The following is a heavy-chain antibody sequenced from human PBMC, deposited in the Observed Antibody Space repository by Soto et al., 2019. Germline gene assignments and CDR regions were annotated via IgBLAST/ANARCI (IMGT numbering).Heavy chain of an antibody. V-gene: IGHV1-8*01. CDR3: ARGIRYLYYYYYMDV. CDR1: GYTFTSYD. CDR2: MNPNSGNT. Sequence: ASVKVSCKASGYTFTSYDINWVRQATGQGLEWMGWMNPNSGNTGYAQKFQGRVTMTRNTSISTAYMELSSPRSEDTAVYYCARGIRYLYYYYYMDVWGKGTTVTVSS. D-gene: IGHD3-9*01. J-gene: IGHJ6*03.